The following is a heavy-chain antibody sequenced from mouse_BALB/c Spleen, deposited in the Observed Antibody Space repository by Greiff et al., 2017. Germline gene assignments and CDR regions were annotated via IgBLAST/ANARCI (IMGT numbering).Heavy chain of an antibody. D-gene: IGHD3-3*01. Sequence: EVQLVESGGGLVQPGGSLKLSCAASGFTFSSYGMSWVRQTPDKRLELVATINSNGGSTYYPDSVKGRFTISRDNAKNTLYLQMSSLKSEDTAMYYCARDEGRTHAMDYWGQGTSVTVSS. CDR3: ARDEGRTHAMDY. V-gene: IGHV5-6-3*01. CDR2: INSNGGST. J-gene: IGHJ4*01. CDR1: GFTFSSYG.